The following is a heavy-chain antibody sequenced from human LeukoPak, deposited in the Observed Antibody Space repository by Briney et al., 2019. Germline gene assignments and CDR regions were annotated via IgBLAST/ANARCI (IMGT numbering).Heavy chain of an antibody. J-gene: IGHJ4*02. Sequence: GGSLRLSCAVSGLTFSTYSMTWVRQGPGKGLEWVSSIYNSGAKIFYADSVKGRFTIYRDNSKNMLYLRMNSLRVEDTAVYYCAKDVAPDSGWDLDYWGQGTLVTVSS. V-gene: IGHV3-23*01. CDR2: IYNSGAKI. CDR3: AKDVAPDSGWDLDY. CDR1: GLTFSTYS. D-gene: IGHD6-19*01.